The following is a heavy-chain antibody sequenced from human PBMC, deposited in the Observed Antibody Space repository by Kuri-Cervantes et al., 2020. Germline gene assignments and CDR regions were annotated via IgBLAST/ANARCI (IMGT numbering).Heavy chain of an antibody. CDR1: GFTFSSYG. CDR3: AKDFTEGEGSSDY. J-gene: IGHJ4*02. CDR2: ISYDGSNK. D-gene: IGHD2-15*01. Sequence: GESLKISCAASGFTFSSYGMHWVRQAPGKGLEWVAVISYDGSNKYYAGSVKGRFTISRDNSKNTLYLQMNSLRAEDTAVYYCAKDFTEGEGSSDYWGQGTLVTVSS. V-gene: IGHV3-30*19.